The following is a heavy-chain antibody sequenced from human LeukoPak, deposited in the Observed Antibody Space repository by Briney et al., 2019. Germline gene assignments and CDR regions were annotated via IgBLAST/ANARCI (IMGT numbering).Heavy chain of an antibody. J-gene: IGHJ3*02. Sequence: PGGSLRLSCAASGFTFSSYGMHWVRQAPGKGLEWVAVISYDGSNKYYADSVKGRFTISRDNSKNTLYLQMNSLRAEDTAVYYCAKAGYSSSWYGGAFDIWGQGTMVTVSS. V-gene: IGHV3-30*18. CDR1: GFTFSSYG. CDR3: AKAGYSSSWYGGAFDI. CDR2: ISYDGSNK. D-gene: IGHD6-13*01.